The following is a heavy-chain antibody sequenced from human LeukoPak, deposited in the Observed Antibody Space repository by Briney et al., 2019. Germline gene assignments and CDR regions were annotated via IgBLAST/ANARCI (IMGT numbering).Heavy chain of an antibody. CDR2: IWYDGSTK. V-gene: IGHV3-30*02. CDR3: AKDRPLYHSLWGGYYYGMDV. Sequence: SGGSLRLSCAATGFTFTSYGMHWVRQAPGKGLEWVAVIWYDGSTKYYADSVKGRFTISRDNSKNTLYLQMNSLRAEDTAVYYCAKDRPLYHSLWGGYYYGMDVWGQGTTVTVSS. CDR1: GFTFTSYG. J-gene: IGHJ6*02. D-gene: IGHD3-10*01.